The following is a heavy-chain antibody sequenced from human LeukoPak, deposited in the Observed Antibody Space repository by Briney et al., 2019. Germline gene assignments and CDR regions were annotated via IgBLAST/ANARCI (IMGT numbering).Heavy chain of an antibody. CDR2: INHSGST. CDR1: GGSFSGYY. V-gene: IGHV4-34*01. J-gene: IGHJ4*02. D-gene: IGHD2-15*01. CDR3: ARACSGGSCYSVIDY. Sequence: SETLSLTCAVYGGSFSGYYWSWIRQPPGKGLEWIGEINHSGSTNYHPSLKSRVTISVDTSKNQFSLKLGSVTAADTAVYYCARACSGGSCYSVIDYWGQGTLVTVSS.